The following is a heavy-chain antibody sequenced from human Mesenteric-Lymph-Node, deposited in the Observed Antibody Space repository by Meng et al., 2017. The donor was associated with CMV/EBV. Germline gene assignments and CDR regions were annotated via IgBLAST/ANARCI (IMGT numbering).Heavy chain of an antibody. CDR1: GRAFRGDY. Sequence: CGAGLFTPSETSSLTCSVYGRAFRGDYWSWIRQPPGKGLEWIGEINHSGSTNYNPSLKSRVTISVDTSKNQFSLKLSSVTAADTAVYYCARHQRWLKSEGGFNYWGQGTLVTVSS. CDR3: ARHQRWLKSEGGFNY. V-gene: IGHV4-34*01. D-gene: IGHD4-23*01. J-gene: IGHJ4*02. CDR2: INHSGST.